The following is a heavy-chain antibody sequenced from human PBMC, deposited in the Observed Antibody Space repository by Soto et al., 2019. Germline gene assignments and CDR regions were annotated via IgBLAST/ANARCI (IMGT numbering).Heavy chain of an antibody. Sequence: SETLSLTCAVYGGSFSGYYWSWIRQPPGKGLEWIGEINHSGSTNYNPSLKSRVTISVDTSKNQFSLKLSSVTAADTAVYYCARGSGITRPNWVDTWGQGTLVT. CDR1: GGSFSGYY. D-gene: IGHD1-1*01. CDR2: INHSGST. V-gene: IGHV4-34*01. J-gene: IGHJ5*02. CDR3: ARGSGITRPNWVDT.